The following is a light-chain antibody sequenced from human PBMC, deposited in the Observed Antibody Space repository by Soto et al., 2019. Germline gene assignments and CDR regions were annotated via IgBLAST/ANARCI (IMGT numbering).Light chain of an antibody. V-gene: IGLV2-8*01. Sequence: QSLLTQPPSASGSPGQSLTISCAGTGSDVCAYKYVSWYQQNPGKAPKLIIYEVDTRPSGFPDRFSGSKSGNTASLTVSGLQAADEADYYCSSYGGSKIXLYVVGTGTKVXV. CDR1: GSDVCAYKY. CDR3: SSYGGSKIXLYV. CDR2: EVD. J-gene: IGLJ1*01.